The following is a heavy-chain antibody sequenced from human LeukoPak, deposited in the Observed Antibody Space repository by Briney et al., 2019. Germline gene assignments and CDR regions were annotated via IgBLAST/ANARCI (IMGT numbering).Heavy chain of an antibody. Sequence: GGSLRLSCAASGFTFSSYSMNWVRQAPGKGLEWVSSISSSSSYIYYADLVKGRFTISRDNAKNSLYLQMNSLRAEDTAVYYCARDREYLVGATTVDYWGQGTLVTVSS. CDR3: ARDREYLVGATTVDY. J-gene: IGHJ4*02. CDR2: ISSSSSYI. D-gene: IGHD1-26*01. V-gene: IGHV3-21*01. CDR1: GFTFSSYS.